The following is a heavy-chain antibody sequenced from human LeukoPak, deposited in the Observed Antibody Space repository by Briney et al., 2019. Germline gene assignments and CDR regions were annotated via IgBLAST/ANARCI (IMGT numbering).Heavy chain of an antibody. CDR1: GGSISSGGYY. Sequence: PSETLSLTCTVSGGSISSGGYYWSWIRQHPGKGLEWIGYIYYSGSTYYNPSLKSRVTISVDTSKNQFSLKLSSVTAADTAVYYCAGDHYYDSKTRYYGVDVWGQGTTVTVSS. J-gene: IGHJ6*02. V-gene: IGHV4-31*03. CDR2: IYYSGST. CDR3: AGDHYYDSKTRYYGVDV. D-gene: IGHD3-22*01.